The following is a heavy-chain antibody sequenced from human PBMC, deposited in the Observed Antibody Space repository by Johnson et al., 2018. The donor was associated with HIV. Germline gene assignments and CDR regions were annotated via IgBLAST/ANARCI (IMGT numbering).Heavy chain of an antibody. Sequence: QVQLVESGGGLVQPGGSLRLSCAASGFTFSRYGIHWVRQAPGKGLEWVAVISNDGSNKYYADSVKGRFTISRDNSKHTLYLQMNNLRAEDTAVYYCATDILFGTTRSDHDAFDTWGQGTMVTVSS. D-gene: IGHD1-1*01. V-gene: IGHV3-30*03. CDR3: ATDILFGTTRSDHDAFDT. J-gene: IGHJ3*02. CDR2: ISNDGSNK. CDR1: GFTFSRYG.